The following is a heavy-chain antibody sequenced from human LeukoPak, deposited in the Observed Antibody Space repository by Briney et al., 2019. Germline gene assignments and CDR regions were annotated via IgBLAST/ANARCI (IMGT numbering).Heavy chain of an antibody. J-gene: IGHJ4*02. Sequence: PSGTLSLTCGVSGGSISNTNWWTWVRQPPGKGLEWIGEVNLQGSTNYNPSLKSRVAISVDKSKNQFSLKLSSVTAADTAVYYCARSSGSYVIFDYWGQGTLVTVSS. V-gene: IGHV4-4*02. CDR2: VNLQGST. CDR3: ARSSGSYVIFDY. CDR1: GGSISNTNW. D-gene: IGHD1-26*01.